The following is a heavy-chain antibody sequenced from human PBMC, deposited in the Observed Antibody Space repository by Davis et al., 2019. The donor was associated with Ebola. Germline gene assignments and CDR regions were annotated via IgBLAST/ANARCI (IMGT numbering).Heavy chain of an antibody. V-gene: IGHV3-21*04. D-gene: IGHD5-12*01. J-gene: IGHJ6*02. Sequence: GESLKISCAASGFTFSTYSMSWVRQAPGKGLEWVSSISSDSDYIYYADSAKGRFTISRDNAKNSLYLQMNSLRAEDTAVYHCARAVQGVAATIPYYFYGMDVWGQGTTVTVSS. CDR3: ARAVQGVAATIPYYFYGMDV. CDR1: GFTFSTYS. CDR2: ISSDSDYI.